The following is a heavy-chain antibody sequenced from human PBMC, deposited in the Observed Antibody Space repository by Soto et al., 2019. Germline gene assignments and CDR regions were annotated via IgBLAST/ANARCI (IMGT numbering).Heavy chain of an antibody. CDR3: ARDLMGALPRPLHDSLYYYYMDV. CDR1: GFTVSSNY. Sequence: GGSLRLSCAASGFTVSSNYMSWVRQAPGKGLEWVSVIYSGGSTYYADSVKGRFTISRDNSKNTLYLQMNSLRAEDTAVYYCARDLMGALPRPLHDSLYYYYMDVWGKGTTVTVSS. V-gene: IGHV3-66*01. J-gene: IGHJ6*03. CDR2: IYSGGST. D-gene: IGHD6-6*01.